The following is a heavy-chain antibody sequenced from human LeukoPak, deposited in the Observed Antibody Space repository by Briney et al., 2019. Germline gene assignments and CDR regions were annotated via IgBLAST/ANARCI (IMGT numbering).Heavy chain of an antibody. CDR1: GFTFNTYG. J-gene: IGHJ3*02. CDR3: ARLYGSGYDAFDI. V-gene: IGHV3-21*01. CDR2: ITIGGLYT. D-gene: IGHD3-10*01. Sequence: PGGSLRLSCAASGFTFNTYGMNWVRQAPGRGLEWVSSITIGGLYTYYTDSVKGRFTISRDNAKSSLYLQMNSLRAEDTAVYYCARLYGSGYDAFDIWGQGTMVTVSS.